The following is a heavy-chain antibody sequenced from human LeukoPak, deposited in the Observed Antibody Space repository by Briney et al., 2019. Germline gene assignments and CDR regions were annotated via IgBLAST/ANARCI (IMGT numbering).Heavy chain of an antibody. Sequence: GGSLRLSCAVSGFTVSSNYMSWVRQAPGKGLEWVSSISSSSSYIYYADSVKGRFTISRDNAKNSLYLQMNSLRAEDTALYYCARWGDRRGGAFDIWGQGTMVTVSS. CDR2: ISSSSSYI. CDR1: GFTVSSNY. D-gene: IGHD3-16*01. J-gene: IGHJ3*02. CDR3: ARWGDRRGGAFDI. V-gene: IGHV3-21*01.